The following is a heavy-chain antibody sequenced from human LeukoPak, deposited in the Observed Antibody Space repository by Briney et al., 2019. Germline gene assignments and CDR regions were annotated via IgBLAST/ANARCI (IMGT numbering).Heavy chain of an antibody. Sequence: PSETLSLTCTVSGFSISSGYYWGWIRQLPGKGLEWIASRYHSGGTYYNPSLTSRVTISVDTSKNQFPLKLSSVTAADTAVYYCARGGGNPPHVYFDYWGQGTLVTVSS. CDR1: GFSISSGYY. CDR3: ARGGGNPPHVYFDY. J-gene: IGHJ4*02. V-gene: IGHV4-38-2*02. CDR2: RYHSGGT. D-gene: IGHD1-14*01.